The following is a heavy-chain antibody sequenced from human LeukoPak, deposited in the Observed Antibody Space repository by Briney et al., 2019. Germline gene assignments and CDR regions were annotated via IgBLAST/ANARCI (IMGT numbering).Heavy chain of an antibody. V-gene: IGHV3-23*01. D-gene: IGHD3-22*01. CDR3: AKDHNLGGYVLFDN. J-gene: IGHJ4*02. CDR2: IRGRGATT. Sequence: GQSLRLSCPVSAFTFTTYAMSWVSHIPGEVLEWVSAIRGRGATTFYADAMKGRFTICRDNSQNTLYLLMNSLRAEDTAVYYCAKDHNLGGYVLFDNWGQGTLVTVSS. CDR1: AFTFTTYA.